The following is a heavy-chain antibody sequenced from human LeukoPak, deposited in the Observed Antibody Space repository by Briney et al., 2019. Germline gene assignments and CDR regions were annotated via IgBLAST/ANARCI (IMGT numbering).Heavy chain of an antibody. CDR1: GYTFTSYG. Sequence: ASVKVSCKASGYTFTSYGISWVRQAPGQGLEWMGWISAYNGNTNYAQKLQGRVNMTTDTSTRTAYMELRSLRSDDTAVYYCARDRRMIVVVRHMDVWGKGTTVTVSS. J-gene: IGHJ6*03. CDR2: ISAYNGNT. V-gene: IGHV1-18*01. D-gene: IGHD3-22*01. CDR3: ARDRRMIVVVRHMDV.